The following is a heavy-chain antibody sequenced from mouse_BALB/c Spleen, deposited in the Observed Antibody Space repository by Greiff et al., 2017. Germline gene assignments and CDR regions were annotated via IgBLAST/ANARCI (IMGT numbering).Heavy chain of an antibody. CDR3: ARDSYYYGRHWYFDV. Sequence: EVKLMESGGGLVQPGGSLRLSCATSGFTFTDYYMSWVRQPPGKALEWLGFIRNKANGYTTEYSASVKGRFTISRDNSQSILYLQMNTLRAEDSATYYCARDSYYYGRHWYFDVWGAGTTVTVSS. CDR2: IRNKANGYTT. CDR1: GFTFTDYY. J-gene: IGHJ1*01. V-gene: IGHV7-3*02. D-gene: IGHD1-1*01.